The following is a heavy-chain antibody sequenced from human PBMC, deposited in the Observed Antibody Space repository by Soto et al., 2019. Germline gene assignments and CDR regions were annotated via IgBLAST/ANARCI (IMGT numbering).Heavy chain of an antibody. CDR2: INVGNGKT. CDR3: ARDPPAAGVHLES. Sequence: ASVKVSCKASGYTFTSYARHWVRQAPGQRPEWMGWINVGNGKTKYSQKIQDRVTITRDTSASTAYMDLSSLISEDTAIYYCARDPPAAGVHLESWGQGTQVTVSS. V-gene: IGHV1-3*01. CDR1: GYTFTSYA. D-gene: IGHD6-13*01. J-gene: IGHJ4*02.